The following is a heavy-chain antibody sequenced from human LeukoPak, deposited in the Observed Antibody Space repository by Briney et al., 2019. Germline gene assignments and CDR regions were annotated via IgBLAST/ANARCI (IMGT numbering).Heavy chain of an antibody. Sequence: PGGSLRLSCAASGFTFSNAWMSWVRQAPGKGLEWVGLIKSKTDGGTTDYAEPVKGRFTISRDDSKNTLYLQMNSLKTEDTAVYYCTTDQSPTYYYDSSGYYFDYWGQGTLVTVSS. CDR1: GFTFSNAW. V-gene: IGHV3-15*01. CDR2: IKSKTDGGTT. D-gene: IGHD3-22*01. J-gene: IGHJ4*02. CDR3: TTDQSPTYYYDSSGYYFDY.